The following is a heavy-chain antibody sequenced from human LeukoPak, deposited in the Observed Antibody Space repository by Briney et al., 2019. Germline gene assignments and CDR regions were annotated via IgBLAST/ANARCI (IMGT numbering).Heavy chain of an antibody. CDR1: GFTFSSYS. CDR3: ARVFNTDWFDP. D-gene: IGHD3-3*01. CDR2: ISSSSSTI. Sequence: GGSLRLSCAASGFTFSSYSMNWVRQAPGKGLEWVSYISSSSSTIYYADSVKGRFTISRGNAKNSLYLQMNSLRAEDTAVYYCARVFNTDWFDPWGQGTLVTVSS. V-gene: IGHV3-48*01. J-gene: IGHJ5*02.